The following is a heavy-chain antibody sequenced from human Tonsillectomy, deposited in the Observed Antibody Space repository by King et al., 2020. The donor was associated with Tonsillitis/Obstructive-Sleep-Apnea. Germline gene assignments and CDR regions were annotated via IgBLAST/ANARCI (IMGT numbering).Heavy chain of an antibody. J-gene: IGHJ4*02. Sequence: VQLQQWGAGLLKPSETLSLTCAVYGGSFSGYYWSWIRQPPGKGLEWSGEINHSGSTNYNPSLKSRVTISVDTSKNQFSLKLSSVTAADTAVYYCARVLIDGDYDRSSYYFDYWGQGTLVTVSS. CDR2: INHSGST. CDR1: GGSFSGYY. CDR3: ARVLIDGDYDRSSYYFDY. D-gene: IGHD4-17*01. V-gene: IGHV4-34*01.